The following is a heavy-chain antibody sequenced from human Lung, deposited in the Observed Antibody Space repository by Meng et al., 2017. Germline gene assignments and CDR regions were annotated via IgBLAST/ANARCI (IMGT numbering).Heavy chain of an antibody. D-gene: IGHD4-11*01. CDR2: INHSGST. Sequence: QDQLQPWGAGLLNPSETLAPTRVVSGGSCSDYYWGWIRQPPGKGLEWIGEINHSGSTNYNPSLESRATISVDTSQNNLSLKLSSVTAADSAVYYCARGPTTMAHDFDYWGQGTLVTVSS. CDR3: ARGPTTMAHDFDY. J-gene: IGHJ4*02. CDR1: GGSCSDYY. V-gene: IGHV4-34*01.